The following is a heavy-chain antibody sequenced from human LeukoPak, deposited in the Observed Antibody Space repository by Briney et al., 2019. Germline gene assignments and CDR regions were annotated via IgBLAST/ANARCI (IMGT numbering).Heavy chain of an antibody. CDR2: ISAYNGNT. CDR1: GYTFTRYG. J-gene: IGHJ4*02. D-gene: IGHD6-19*01. CDR3: ASCSSGWSEFDY. Sequence: ASVKVSCKASGYTFTRYGISWVRQAPGQGLEWMGWISAYNGNTNYAQKLQGRVTMTTDTSTSTAYMELRSLRSDDTAVYYCASCSSGWSEFDYWGQGTLVTVSS. V-gene: IGHV1-18*01.